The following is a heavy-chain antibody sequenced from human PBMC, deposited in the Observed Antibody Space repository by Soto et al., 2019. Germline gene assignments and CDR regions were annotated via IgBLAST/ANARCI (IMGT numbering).Heavy chain of an antibody. J-gene: IGHJ6*02. Sequence: SQTLSLTCAISGDSVSSNSAAWNWIRQSPSRGLEWLGRTYYRSKWYNDYAVSVKSRITINPDTSKNQFSLQLNSVTPEDTAFFYCERVSFASGYAYYSYGMDVGGQGTTVTVSS. CDR1: GDSVSSNSAA. D-gene: IGHD5-12*01. V-gene: IGHV6-1*01. CDR3: ERVSFASGYAYYSYGMDV. CDR2: TYYRSKWYN.